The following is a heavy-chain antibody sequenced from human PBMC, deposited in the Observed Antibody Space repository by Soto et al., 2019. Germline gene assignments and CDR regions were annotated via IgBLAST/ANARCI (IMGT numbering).Heavy chain of an antibody. Sequence: QGQLVQSGGEVTKPGASVKVSCNSSGYTFTSYGISWVRQAPGQGLEWMGWISPYSGHTKESQKIQGRVTLTTETSTGTAYMELTNLASDDTAVYYCARDRCNTAKCYTHHLDVWGQGTTVIVSS. D-gene: IGHD2-15*01. CDR3: ARDRCNTAKCYTHHLDV. V-gene: IGHV1-18*04. CDR2: ISPYSGHT. CDR1: GYTFTSYG. J-gene: IGHJ6*02.